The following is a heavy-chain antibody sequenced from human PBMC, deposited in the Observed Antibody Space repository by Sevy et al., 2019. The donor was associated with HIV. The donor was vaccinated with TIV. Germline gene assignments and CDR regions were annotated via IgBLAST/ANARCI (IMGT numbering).Heavy chain of an antibody. CDR3: ARLDLSGSGWYGNGMDV. V-gene: IGHV1-18*01. J-gene: IGHJ6*02. D-gene: IGHD6-19*01. CDR2: ISTYNGDT. Sequence: AAVKVSCKASGYTFSSYGITWVRQAPGQGLEWMGWISTYNGDTNYAQKFQGRVTMTTDTSTSTAYMDLGSRRLDDTAVYYCARLDLSGSGWYGNGMDVWGQGTTVTVSS. CDR1: GYTFSSYG.